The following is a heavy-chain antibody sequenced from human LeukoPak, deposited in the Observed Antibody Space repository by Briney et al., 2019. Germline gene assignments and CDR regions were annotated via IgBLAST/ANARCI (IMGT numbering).Heavy chain of an antibody. CDR3: AKDRYYDSRLDP. CDR2: ISYDGSNK. J-gene: IGHJ5*02. D-gene: IGHD3-3*01. V-gene: IGHV3-30*18. CDR1: RFTFSSYG. Sequence: HPGGSLRLSCAASRFTFSSYGMHWVRQAPGKGLEWVAVISYDGSNKYYADSVKGRFTISRDNSKNTLYLQMNSLRAEDTAVYYCAKDRYYDSRLDPWGQGTLVTVSS.